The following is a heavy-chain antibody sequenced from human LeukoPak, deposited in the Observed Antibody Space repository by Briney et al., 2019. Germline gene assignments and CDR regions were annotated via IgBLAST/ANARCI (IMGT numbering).Heavy chain of an antibody. D-gene: IGHD3-9*01. V-gene: IGHV3-23*01. CDR3: XXXXDGLRYFDWLSFDY. CDR1: GFTFSSYA. CDR2: ISGSGGST. J-gene: IGHJ4*02. Sequence: GGSLRLSCAASGFTFSSYAMSWVRQAPGKGLEWVSAISGSGGSTYYADSVKGRFTISRDNSKNTLYLQMNSLRAEDTAVYYCXXXXDGLRYFDWLSFDYWGQGTLVTVSS.